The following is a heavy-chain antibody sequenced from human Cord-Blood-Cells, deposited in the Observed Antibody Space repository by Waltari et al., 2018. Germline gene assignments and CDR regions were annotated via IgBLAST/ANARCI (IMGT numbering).Heavy chain of an antibody. CDR3: ARDRSSWYYFDY. V-gene: IGHV3-48*03. CDR1: GFTFSSYE. CDR2: ISSSCSTI. J-gene: IGHJ4*02. D-gene: IGHD6-13*01. Sequence: EVQLVESGGGLVQPGGSLRLSCAASGFTFSSYEMNWVRQAPGKGLEWVSYISSSCSTIYYADSVKGRFTISRDNAKNSLYLQMNSLRAEDTAVYYCARDRSSWYYFDYWGQGTLVTVSS.